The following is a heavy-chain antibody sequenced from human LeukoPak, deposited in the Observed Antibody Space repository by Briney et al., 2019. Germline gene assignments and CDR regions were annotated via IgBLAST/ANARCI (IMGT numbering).Heavy chain of an antibody. D-gene: IGHD1-26*01. Sequence: DSVKVSCKASGYTFTTYHMHWVRQAPGQGLEWMGIINPSGGSTSYPQKFQGRVTMTRDTSTSTVYMEVSSLTSDDTAVYYCARGLGSGSYYGYWGQGTLVTVSS. CDR2: INPSGGST. J-gene: IGHJ4*02. CDR3: ARGLGSGSYYGY. V-gene: IGHV1-46*01. CDR1: GYTFTTYH.